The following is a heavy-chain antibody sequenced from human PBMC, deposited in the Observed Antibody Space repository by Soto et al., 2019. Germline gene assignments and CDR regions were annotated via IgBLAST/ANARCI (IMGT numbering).Heavy chain of an antibody. CDR2: ISSSSSTI. CDR3: ARGPADATTVTSSGPFY. V-gene: IGHV3-48*01. D-gene: IGHD4-17*01. Sequence: GGSLRLSCAASGFTFSSYSMNWVRQAPGKGLEWVSYISSSSSTIYYADSVKGRFTISRDNAKNSLYLQMNSLRAEDTAVYYCARGPADATTVTSSGPFYWGQGTLVTVSS. CDR1: GFTFSSYS. J-gene: IGHJ4*02.